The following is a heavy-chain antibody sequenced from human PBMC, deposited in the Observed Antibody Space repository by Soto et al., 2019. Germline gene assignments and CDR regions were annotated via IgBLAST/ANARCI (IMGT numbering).Heavy chain of an antibody. CDR3: ARCRLGLVPGAMPGWFGP. Sequence: GASVKVSCKASGGTFSSYAISWVRQAPGQGLEWMGGIIPIFGTANYAQKFQGRVTITADESTSTAYMELSSLRPEDTAEYYCARCRLGLVPGAMPGWFGPWGQGTLVAVSS. J-gene: IGHJ5*02. CDR1: GGTFSSYA. CDR2: IIPIFGTA. D-gene: IGHD2-2*01. V-gene: IGHV1-69*13.